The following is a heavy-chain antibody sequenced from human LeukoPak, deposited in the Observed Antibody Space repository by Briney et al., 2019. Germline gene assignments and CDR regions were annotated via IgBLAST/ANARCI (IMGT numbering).Heavy chain of an antibody. CDR1: GYSITSYW. J-gene: IGHJ3*02. CDR2: IYPGDSDT. V-gene: IGHV5-51*01. Sequence: GESLKISCKGSGYSITSYWIAWVRQMPGKGLEWMGIIYPGDSDTRYSPSFQGQVTLSADKSISTAYLQWSSLKASDTAMYYCARQGQYCIGGSCYSNAFDIWGQGTMVIVSS. D-gene: IGHD2-15*01. CDR3: ARQGQYCIGGSCYSNAFDI.